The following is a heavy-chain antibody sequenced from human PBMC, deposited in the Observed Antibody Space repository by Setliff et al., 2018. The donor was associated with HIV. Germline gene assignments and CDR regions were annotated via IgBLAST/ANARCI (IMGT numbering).Heavy chain of an antibody. CDR1: GGTFSSYA. CDR3: ARVHDGTTTGAFDI. D-gene: IGHD3-22*01. Sequence: GASVKVSCKASGGTFSSYAISWVRQAPGQGLEWMGGIIPILGIANYAQKFQGRVTITADESTSTAYMELNSLRSEDTAVYYCARVHDGTTTGAFDIWGQGTLVTVSS. V-gene: IGHV1-69*10. CDR2: IIPILGIA. J-gene: IGHJ3*02.